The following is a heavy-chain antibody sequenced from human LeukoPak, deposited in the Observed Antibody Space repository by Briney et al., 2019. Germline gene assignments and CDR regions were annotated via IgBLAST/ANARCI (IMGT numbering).Heavy chain of an antibody. CDR2: IYYSGST. CDR3: ARDPWFDP. Sequence: AETLSLTCTVSGGSISSYYWSWIRQPPGKGLEWIGYIYYSGSTNYNPSLKSRVTISVDTSKNQFSLKLSSVTAADTAVYYCARDPWFDPWGQGTLVTVSS. V-gene: IGHV4-59*01. J-gene: IGHJ5*02. CDR1: GGSISSYY.